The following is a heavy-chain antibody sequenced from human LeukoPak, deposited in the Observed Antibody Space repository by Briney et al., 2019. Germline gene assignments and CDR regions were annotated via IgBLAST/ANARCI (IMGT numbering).Heavy chain of an antibody. V-gene: IGHV3-7*04. D-gene: IGHD5-24*01. CDR2: IKQDGSKK. J-gene: IGHJ4*02. Sequence: GGSLRLSCAASGFTFSDYYMSWIRQTPGKGLEWVANIKQDGSKKSYVDSVKGRFTISRDNAKNSLYLQMNSLRAEDTAIYYCTRVGYIDEGIDYWGQGTLVTVSS. CDR3: TRVGYIDEGIDY. CDR1: GFTFSDYY.